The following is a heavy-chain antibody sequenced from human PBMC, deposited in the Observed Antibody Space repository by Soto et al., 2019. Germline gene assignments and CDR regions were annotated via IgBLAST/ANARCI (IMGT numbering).Heavy chain of an antibody. CDR3: VGGSGWVMDY. V-gene: IGHV3-7*03. CDR2: VKQDGSEQ. D-gene: IGHD6-19*01. CDR1: GFIFSSYW. Sequence: EVQLVESGGGLFQPGGSLRLSCSASGFIFSSYWMTWVRHAPGKGLEWVANVKQDGSEQHYVDSVKGRFTISRDNVKNSLFLQMNSLRAEDTAVYYCVGGSGWVMDYWGQGTLVTVSS. J-gene: IGHJ4*02.